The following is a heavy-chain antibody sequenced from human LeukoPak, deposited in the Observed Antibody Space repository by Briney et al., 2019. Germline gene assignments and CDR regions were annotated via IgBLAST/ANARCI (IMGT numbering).Heavy chain of an antibody. Sequence: SETLSLTCAVYGGSFSGYYWSWIRQPPGKGLEWIGEINHSGSTNYNPSLKSRVTISVDTSKNQFSLKVSSVTAADTAVHYCARRTRGFFDYWGQGILVTVSS. CDR2: INHSGST. D-gene: IGHD2-2*01. J-gene: IGHJ4*02. CDR1: GGSFSGYY. CDR3: ARRTRGFFDY. V-gene: IGHV4-34*01.